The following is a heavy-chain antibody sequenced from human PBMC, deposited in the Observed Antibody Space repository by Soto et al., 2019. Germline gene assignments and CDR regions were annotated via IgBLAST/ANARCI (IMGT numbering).Heavy chain of an antibody. CDR2: VLPVLGTT. D-gene: IGHD3-10*01. V-gene: IGHV1-69*18. CDR1: GDRFTSHG. Sequence: QVQLEQSGAEVKKPGSSVTVSCKASGDRFTSHGISWVRQAPGQGLEWVGTVLPVLGTTNYAQKLRGRVIITADESTSTVYMELGSLRSDDTAIYYCARDRADRGFDYWGQGTLVTVSS. CDR3: ARDRADRGFDY. J-gene: IGHJ4*02.